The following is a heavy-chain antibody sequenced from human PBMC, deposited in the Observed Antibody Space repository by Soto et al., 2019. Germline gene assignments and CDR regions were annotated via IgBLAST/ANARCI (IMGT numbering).Heavy chain of an antibody. V-gene: IGHV3-9*01. Sequence: GGSLRLSCAASGFTFDDYAVHWVRQAPGKGLEWVSGISWNSGSIGYADSVEGRFTISRDNAKNSLYLQMNSLRAEDTAVYYCAKDSPGGYYGMDVWGQGTTVTVSS. CDR2: ISWNSGSI. D-gene: IGHD2-15*01. CDR3: AKDSPGGYYGMDV. CDR1: GFTFDDYA. J-gene: IGHJ6*02.